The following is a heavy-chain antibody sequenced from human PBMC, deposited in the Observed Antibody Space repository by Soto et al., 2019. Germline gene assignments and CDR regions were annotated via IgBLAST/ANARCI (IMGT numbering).Heavy chain of an antibody. Sequence: QVQLVQSGAEVKKPGASVRVSCKTSGSTFLNYGITWVRQAPGQGLEWMGWLSAYNGDTSSSEKLQDRFTMTTDTSTNTVYMDLRSLTSDDTAVYYCARWSAIVGGAEALDVWGQGTMVIVSS. CDR1: GSTFLNYG. V-gene: IGHV1-18*01. D-gene: IGHD1-26*01. CDR2: LSAYNGDT. CDR3: ARWSAIVGGAEALDV. J-gene: IGHJ3*01.